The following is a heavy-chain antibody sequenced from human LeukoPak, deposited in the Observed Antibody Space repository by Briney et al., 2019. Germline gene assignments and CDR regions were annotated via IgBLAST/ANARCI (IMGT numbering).Heavy chain of an antibody. CDR3: ARVLWWGSPYYYGMDV. V-gene: IGHV1-18*01. CDR2: ISDYNGNT. CDR1: GYTFSSYG. D-gene: IGHD4/OR15-4a*01. J-gene: IGHJ6*02. Sequence: ASVKVSCKASGYTFSSYGISWVRQAPGQGLEWMGWISDYNGNTNYAQKVQGRVTMTTDTSTSTAYMEVRSLRSDDTAVYYCARVLWWGSPYYYGMDVWGQGTTVTVSS.